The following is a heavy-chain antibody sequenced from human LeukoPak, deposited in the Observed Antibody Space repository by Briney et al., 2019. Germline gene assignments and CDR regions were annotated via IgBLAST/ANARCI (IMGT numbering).Heavy chain of an antibody. J-gene: IGHJ4*02. CDR1: GFTFSNYG. D-gene: IGHD2-8*01. CDR2: IWYDGSNK. Sequence: GRSLRLSCAASGFTFSNYGMHWVRQAPGKGLEWVAIIWYDGSNKYYADSVKGRFTISRDNSKNTLYLEMNSLRAEDTAVYYCAANFDLWGQGTLVTVSS. V-gene: IGHV3-33*01. CDR3: AANFDL.